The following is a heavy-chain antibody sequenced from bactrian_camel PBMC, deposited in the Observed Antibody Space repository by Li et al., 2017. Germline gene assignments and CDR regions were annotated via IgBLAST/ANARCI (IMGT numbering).Heavy chain of an antibody. D-gene: IGHD6*01. Sequence: HVQLVESGGGSVQAGGSLRLSCAASGYAYSPTYCMAWFRQAPGKEREGVAAIGSDGSSSYADSVKGRFTISKDNAKNTLDLQIDSLQPEDTAMYYCAVLSQFNHCRGVVVGIWQQYASWGQGTQVTVS. CDR1: GYAYSPTYC. J-gene: IGHJ4*01. V-gene: IGHV3S26*01. CDR3: AVLSQFNHCRGVVVGIWQQYAS. CDR2: IGSDGSS.